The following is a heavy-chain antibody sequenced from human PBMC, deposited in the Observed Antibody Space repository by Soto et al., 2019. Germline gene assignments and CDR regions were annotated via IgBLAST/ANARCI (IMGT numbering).Heavy chain of an antibody. CDR1: GYNFAGYW. CDR3: ARGGVSTRTFDY. V-gene: IGHV5-51*01. Sequence: GESLKISCKGSGYNFAGYWIAWVRQMPGKGLELMGIIYPSDSDTRYRPSFQGQVTISADKSISSAYLQWGSLRASDTAMYYCARGGVSTRTFDYWGQGTPVTVSS. J-gene: IGHJ4*02. CDR2: IYPSDSDT. D-gene: IGHD3-3*01.